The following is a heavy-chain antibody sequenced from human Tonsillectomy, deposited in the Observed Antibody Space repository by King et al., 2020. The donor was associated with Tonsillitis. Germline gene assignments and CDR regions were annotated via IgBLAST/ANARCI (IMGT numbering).Heavy chain of an antibody. CDR1: GFTFSRYW. Sequence: VQLVESGGGLVQPGGSLRLSCAASGFTFSRYWMSWVRQAPGKGLEWVANIKQDGSEKYYVDSVKGRFTISRDNAKNSLYLQMNSLRAEDTAVYYCARDTGEGWQLDIFDYWGQGTLVTVSS. V-gene: IGHV3-7*03. CDR3: ARDTGEGWQLDIFDY. J-gene: IGHJ4*02. D-gene: IGHD2-2*03. CDR2: IKQDGSEK.